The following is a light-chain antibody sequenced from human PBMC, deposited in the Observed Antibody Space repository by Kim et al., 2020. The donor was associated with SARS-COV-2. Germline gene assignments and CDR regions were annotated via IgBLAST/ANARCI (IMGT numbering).Light chain of an antibody. J-gene: IGLJ2*01. Sequence: ALGQTVRITCQGDSLRTYYASWDQQKPGQAPVLVIYLKDKRPSGIPDRISGSSSGNTASLTITGAQAEDEADYYCNSRDSSGNHVVFGGGTQLTVL. V-gene: IGLV3-19*01. CDR2: LKD. CDR3: NSRDSSGNHVV. CDR1: SLRTYY.